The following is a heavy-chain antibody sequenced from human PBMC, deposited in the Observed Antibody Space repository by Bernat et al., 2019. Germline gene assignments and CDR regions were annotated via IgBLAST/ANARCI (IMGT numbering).Heavy chain of an antibody. CDR3: ARVPGPYGDPYDP. Sequence: QVQLVQSGAEVKKPGASVKVSCKASGYTFTSYYMHWVRQAPGQGLEWMGIINPSGGSTSYTQKFQGRVTMTRDTSTSTVYMELSSLRSEDTAVYYCARVPGPYGDPYDPWGQVTLVTVSS. CDR2: INPSGGST. V-gene: IGHV1-46*01. J-gene: IGHJ5*02. CDR1: GYTFTSYY. D-gene: IGHD4-17*01.